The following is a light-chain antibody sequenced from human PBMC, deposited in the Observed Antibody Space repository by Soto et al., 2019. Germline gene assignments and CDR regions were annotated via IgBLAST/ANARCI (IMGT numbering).Light chain of an antibody. CDR2: EVY. CDR3: ASYAGSNNWGV. Sequence: QSVLTQPPSASGSPGQSVTISCTGTGNDIGSYSYVSWYQQHPGKAPKLIIYEVYKQPSGVPDRFAGAKTGNTASLTVSGLQVEDEADYYCASYAGSNNWGVFGGGTKLTVL. CDR1: GNDIGSYSY. J-gene: IGLJ3*02. V-gene: IGLV2-8*01.